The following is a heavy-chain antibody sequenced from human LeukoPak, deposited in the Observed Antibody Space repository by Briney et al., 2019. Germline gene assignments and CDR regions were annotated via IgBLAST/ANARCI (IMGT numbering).Heavy chain of an antibody. D-gene: IGHD3-10*01. CDR2: LRYDASSK. CDR3: AKDSYNGGWGNYFDN. J-gene: IGHJ4*02. V-gene: IGHV3-30*02. Sequence: GGSLRLSCVVSGFFSTYGMHWVRQAPGKGLEWVAFLRYDASSKFYVDSVKGRFIISRDNSKNTLYLQMNSLRAEDTAIYYCAKDSYNGGWGNYFDNWGQGTLVTVSS. CDR1: GFFSTYG.